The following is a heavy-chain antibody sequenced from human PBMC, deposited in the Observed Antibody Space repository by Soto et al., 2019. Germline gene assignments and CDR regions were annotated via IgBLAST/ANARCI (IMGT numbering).Heavy chain of an antibody. CDR3: ARHNFRAAFDI. Sequence: GGSLRLSCTASGFTFGDYAMSWIRQAPGKGLEWVSYISSSGNSIYYADSVKGRFTISRDSAKNSLYLQMNTLRAEDTAVYYCARHNFRAAFDIWGQGTMVTVSS. D-gene: IGHD1-1*01. J-gene: IGHJ3*02. V-gene: IGHV3-11*01. CDR1: GFTFGDYA. CDR2: ISSSGNSI.